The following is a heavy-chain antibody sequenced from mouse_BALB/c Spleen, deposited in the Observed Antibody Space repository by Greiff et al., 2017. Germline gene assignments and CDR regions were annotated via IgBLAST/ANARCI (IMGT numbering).Heavy chain of an antibody. Sequence: VQLQESGAELVKPGASVKLSCKASGYTFTSYYMYWVKQRPGQGLEWIGEINPSNGGTNFNEKFKSKATLTVDKSSSTAYMQLSSLTSEDSAVYYCTAYYGNPYYAMDYWGQGTSVTVSS. CDR1: GYTFTSYY. CDR3: TAYYGNPYYAMDY. CDR2: INPSNGGT. D-gene: IGHD2-10*01. J-gene: IGHJ4*01. V-gene: IGHV1S16*01.